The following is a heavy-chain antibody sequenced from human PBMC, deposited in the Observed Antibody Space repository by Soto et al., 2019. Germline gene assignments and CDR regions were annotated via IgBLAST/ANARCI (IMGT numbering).Heavy chain of an antibody. CDR1: GFTFSSAW. J-gene: IGHJ6*02. V-gene: IGHV3-15*07. CDR3: TNGMDV. Sequence: EVQLVESGGGLVKPGGSLRLSCAASGFTFSSAWMSWVRQAPGKGLEWVGRIKSKTDGGTTDYAAPVKGRFAISRDESENTLYLQMNSLKIDDAAVYYCTNGMDVWGQGTTVTVSS. CDR2: IKSKTDGGTT.